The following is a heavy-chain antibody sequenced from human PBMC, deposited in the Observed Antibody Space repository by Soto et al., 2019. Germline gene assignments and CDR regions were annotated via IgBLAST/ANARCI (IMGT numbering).Heavy chain of an antibody. CDR3: ARDLTHLDL. CDR1: QFTFSRYW. CDR2: IKEDGSEK. D-gene: IGHD3-9*01. Sequence: PGGSLRLSCAASQFTFSRYWMSWVRQAPGKGLEWVANIKEDGSEKYYVDSVKGRFTISRDSAKNSLYLQMNSLRAEDTAVYYCARDLTHLDLWGQGTLVTVSS. V-gene: IGHV3-7*01. J-gene: IGHJ5*02.